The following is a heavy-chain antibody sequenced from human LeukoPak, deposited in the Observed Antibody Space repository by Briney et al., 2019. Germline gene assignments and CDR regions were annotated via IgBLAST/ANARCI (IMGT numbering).Heavy chain of an antibody. CDR2: IYWDDDK. CDR3: AHSFDYGDYVHYFDY. Sequence: SGPTLVNPTQTLMLTCSFSGFSLSTSGVGVGWIRQPPGKALEWLALIYWDDDKRYSPSLKSRLTITKDTSKNQVVLTMTNMDPVDTATYYCAHSFDYGDYVHYFDYWGQGTLVTVSS. J-gene: IGHJ4*02. D-gene: IGHD4-17*01. V-gene: IGHV2-5*02. CDR1: GFSLSTSGVG.